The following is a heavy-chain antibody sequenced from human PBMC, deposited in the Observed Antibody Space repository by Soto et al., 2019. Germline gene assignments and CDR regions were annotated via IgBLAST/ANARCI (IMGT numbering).Heavy chain of an antibody. CDR1: GFTFSIYD. V-gene: IGHV3-23*01. Sequence: GGSLRLSCAASGFTFSIYDMSWVRQAPGKGLEWVATISGSGTGTTYADSVRGRFTISRDNSKNTLYLQMNRPRAEDTAVYYCAKDAPGSGYLSDYWGRGTLVTVSS. CDR3: AKDAPGSGYLSDY. D-gene: IGHD3-22*01. CDR2: ISGSGTGT. J-gene: IGHJ4*02.